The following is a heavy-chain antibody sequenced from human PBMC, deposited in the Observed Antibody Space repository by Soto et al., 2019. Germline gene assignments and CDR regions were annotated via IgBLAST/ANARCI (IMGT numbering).Heavy chain of an antibody. CDR1: GFMFDYFA. D-gene: IGHD6-19*01. CDR3: AKSGDSAGWGIYF. Sequence: EVQLVESGGGLVQPGGSLRLYCVGSGFMFDYFAMNWVRQAPGKGLEWVAYINGGSDSIYYAESVQGRFTISRDNARNSLSLPMHSLSDADTAVNYCAKSGDSAGWGIYFWGQGSLVTVCS. CDR2: INGGSDSI. V-gene: IGHV3-48*02. J-gene: IGHJ4*02.